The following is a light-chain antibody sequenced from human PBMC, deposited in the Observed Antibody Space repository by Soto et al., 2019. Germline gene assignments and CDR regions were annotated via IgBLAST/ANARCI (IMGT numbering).Light chain of an antibody. V-gene: IGLV1-51*01. CDR2: DNA. CDR3: ATWDRGLIAYV. J-gene: IGLJ1*01. Sequence: QCVLTQPPSVSAAPGQKVTIACSGRNSNIGANYVSWYQQFPGTAPKLLIYDNAKRPAGIPDRFSGSKSGTSATLDITGLQTGDEADYYCATWDRGLIAYVFASGTKV. CDR1: NSNIGANY.